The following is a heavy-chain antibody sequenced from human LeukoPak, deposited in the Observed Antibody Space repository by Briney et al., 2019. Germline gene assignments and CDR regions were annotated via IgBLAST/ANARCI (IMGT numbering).Heavy chain of an antibody. CDR2: IYTSGST. J-gene: IGHJ4*02. V-gene: IGHV4-61*02. D-gene: IGHD3-10*01. Sequence: SETLSLTCTVSGGSISSGSYYWSWIRQPAGKGLEWIGRIYTSGSTNYNPSLKSRVTISVDTSKNQFSLKLSSVTAADTAVYYCAREDSNYYGSGSYSYWGQGTLVTVSS. CDR1: GGSISSGSYY. CDR3: AREDSNYYGSGSYSY.